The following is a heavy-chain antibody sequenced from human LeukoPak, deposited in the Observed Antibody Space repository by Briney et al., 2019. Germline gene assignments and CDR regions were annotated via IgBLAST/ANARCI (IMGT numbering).Heavy chain of an antibody. D-gene: IGHD1-1*01. CDR2: IYYSGST. J-gene: IGHJ6*04. CDR1: GGSISSYY. CDR3: ARSTRRRRGDYYYYGMDV. Sequence: PSETLSLTCTVSGGSISSYYWSWIRQPPGKGLEWIGYIYYSGSTNYNPSLTSRGTISVDTSKNQFSLKLSSVTAADTAVYYCARSTRRRRGDYYYYGMDVWGKGTPATVSP. V-gene: IGHV4-59*01.